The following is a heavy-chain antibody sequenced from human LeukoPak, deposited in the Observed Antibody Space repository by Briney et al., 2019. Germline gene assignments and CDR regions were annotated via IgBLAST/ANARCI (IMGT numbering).Heavy chain of an antibody. J-gene: IGHJ4*02. CDR2: ISYDGGNK. V-gene: IGHV3-30*04. Sequence: GGSLRLSCAASGFTFSSYAMHWVRQAPGKGLEWVAVISYDGGNKYYADSVKGRFTISRDNSKNTLYLQMNSLRAEDTAVYYCARDQDSSGYYGDYWGQGTLVTVSS. CDR3: ARDQDSSGYYGDY. D-gene: IGHD3-22*01. CDR1: GFTFSSYA.